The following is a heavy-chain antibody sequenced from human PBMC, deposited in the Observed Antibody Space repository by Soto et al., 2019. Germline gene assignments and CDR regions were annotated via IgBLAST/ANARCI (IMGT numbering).Heavy chain of an antibody. J-gene: IGHJ5*02. CDR2: IHYSGST. Sequence: PSETLSLTCTVSGGSISGSYWSWIRQTPGKVLEWVGYIHYSGSTNYNPSLKSRVTMSVDSAKNQFSLQLSSVTAADTAVYFCGRDLTSNANCIDPWGQGTLVTVSS. CDR1: GGSISGSY. V-gene: IGHV4-59*01. D-gene: IGHD2-2*01. CDR3: GRDLTSNANCIDP.